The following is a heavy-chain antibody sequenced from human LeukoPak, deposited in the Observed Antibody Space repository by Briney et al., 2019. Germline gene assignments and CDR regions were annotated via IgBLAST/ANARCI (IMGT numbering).Heavy chain of an antibody. D-gene: IGHD6-13*01. V-gene: IGHV4-59*12. CDR3: ARGRWYGTKNYFDY. CDR1: GGSISSYY. J-gene: IGHJ4*02. Sequence: SETLSLTCTVSGGSISSYYWSWIRQPPGKGLEWIGYISYRGTTSYNPSLKSRVTISVDTSKNQFSLKLSSVTAADTAVYYCARGRWYGTKNYFDYWGQGTLVTVSS. CDR2: ISYRGTT.